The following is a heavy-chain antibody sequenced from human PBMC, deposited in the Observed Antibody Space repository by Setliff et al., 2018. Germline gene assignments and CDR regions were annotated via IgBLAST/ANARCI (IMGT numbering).Heavy chain of an antibody. J-gene: IGHJ4*02. CDR2: IYSGDRNT. Sequence: GESLRLSCAASGFTSSPYAMSWVRQAPGKGLEWVSTIYSGDRNTFYIDSVKGRFTIFRDGSKNTLYLQMTSLRVEDTAVYYCAKPQVELRWGFESWGQGTLVTVSS. CDR1: GFTSSPYA. V-gene: IGHV3-23*03. CDR3: AKPQVELRWGFES. D-gene: IGHD1-7*01.